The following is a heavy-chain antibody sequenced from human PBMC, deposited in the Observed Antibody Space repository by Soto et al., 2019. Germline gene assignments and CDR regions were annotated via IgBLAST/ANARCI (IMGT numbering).Heavy chain of an antibody. Sequence: LRLSCAASGFTFSSYGMHWVRRAPGKGLEWVAVIWYDGSNKYYADSVKGRFTISRDNSKNTLYLQMNSLRAEDTAVYYCARGTTSFDYWGQGTLVTVSS. CDR1: GFTFSSYG. V-gene: IGHV3-33*01. D-gene: IGHD2-2*01. J-gene: IGHJ4*02. CDR2: IWYDGSNK. CDR3: ARGTTSFDY.